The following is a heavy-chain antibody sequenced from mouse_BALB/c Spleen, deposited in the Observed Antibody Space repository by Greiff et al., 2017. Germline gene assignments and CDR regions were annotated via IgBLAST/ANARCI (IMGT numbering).Heavy chain of an antibody. CDR2: INSDGGST. V-gene: IGHV5-2*01. J-gene: IGHJ1*01. Sequence: DVKLVESGGGLVQPGESLKLSCESNEYEFPSHDMSWVRKTPEKRLELVAAINSDGGSTYYPDTMERRFIISRDNTKKTLYLQMSSLRSEDTALYYCARQGTTATFSYWYFDVWGAGTTVTVSS. CDR1: EYEFPSHD. CDR3: ARQGTTATFSYWYFDV. D-gene: IGHD1-2*01.